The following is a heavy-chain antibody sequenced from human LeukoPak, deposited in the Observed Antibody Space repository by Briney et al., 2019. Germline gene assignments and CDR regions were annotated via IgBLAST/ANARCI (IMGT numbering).Heavy chain of an antibody. CDR2: ISSSSTI. CDR3: ARDPAHSGYYRDAFDI. J-gene: IGHJ3*02. Sequence: SGGSLRLSCAASGFTFSSYSMNWVRQAPGKGLEWVSYISSSSTIYYADSVKGRFTISRDNAKNSLYLQMNSLRAEDTAVYYCARDPAHSGYYRDAFDIWGQGTMVTVSS. D-gene: IGHD3-22*01. V-gene: IGHV3-48*04. CDR1: GFTFSSYS.